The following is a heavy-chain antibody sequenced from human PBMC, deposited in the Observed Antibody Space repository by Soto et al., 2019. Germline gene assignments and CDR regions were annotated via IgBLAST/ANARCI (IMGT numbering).Heavy chain of an antibody. V-gene: IGHV3-23*01. J-gene: IGHJ4*02. CDR2: ISGSGGST. D-gene: IGHD3-22*01. Sequence: GGSLRLSCAASGFTFSSYAMSWVRQAPGKGLEWVSAISGSGGSTYYADSVKGRFTISRDNSKNTLYLQMNSLRAEDTAVYYCAKDYYDSSGYYPLGMPDYWGQGTLVTVSS. CDR1: GFTFSSYA. CDR3: AKDYYDSSGYYPLGMPDY.